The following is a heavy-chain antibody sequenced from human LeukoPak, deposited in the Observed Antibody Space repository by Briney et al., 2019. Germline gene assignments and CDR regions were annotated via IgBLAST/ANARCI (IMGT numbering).Heavy chain of an antibody. D-gene: IGHD6-6*01. CDR2: IYHSGST. Sequence: SETLSLTCTVSGGSISSGGYYWSWIRQPPGKGLEWIGYIYHSGSTYYNPSLKSRVTISVDRSKNQFSLKLSSVTAADTAVYYCARDSYSSSGGVDYWGQGTLVTVSS. CDR1: GGSISSGGYY. CDR3: ARDSYSSSGGVDY. J-gene: IGHJ4*02. V-gene: IGHV4-30-2*01.